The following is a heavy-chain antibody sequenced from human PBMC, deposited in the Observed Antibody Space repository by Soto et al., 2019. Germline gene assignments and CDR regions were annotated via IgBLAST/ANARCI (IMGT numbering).Heavy chain of an antibody. CDR1: AFSFNTYA. D-gene: IGHD3-3*02. V-gene: IGHV3-23*01. CDR2: ISGSGGST. CDR3: AKHRELGSISPYDYEGRDG. J-gene: IGHJ6*02. Sequence: GFPRLSCAASAFSFNTYAMTCVRQAPGKGLEWVSVISGSGGSTSYGDSVKGRFTISRDNSKNTLYLQMDSLRAEDTAVYYCAKHRELGSISPYDYEGRDGWGQGTTVTVFS.